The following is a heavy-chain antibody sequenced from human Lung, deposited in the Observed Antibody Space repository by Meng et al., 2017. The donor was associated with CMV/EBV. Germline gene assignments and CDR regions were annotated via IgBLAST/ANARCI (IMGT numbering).Heavy chain of an antibody. V-gene: IGHV3-21*01. CDR2: ISSSSNYI. D-gene: IGHD5-18*01. CDR3: ARGRHGILLWIDY. J-gene: IGHJ4*02. CDR1: AFTFSTYS. Sequence: ASAFTFSTYSMNWVRQAPGKGLEWVSSISSSSNYIYYADSVKGRFTISRDNAKNSLYLQMNSLRAEDTAVYYCARGRHGILLWIDYWGQGTLVTVSS.